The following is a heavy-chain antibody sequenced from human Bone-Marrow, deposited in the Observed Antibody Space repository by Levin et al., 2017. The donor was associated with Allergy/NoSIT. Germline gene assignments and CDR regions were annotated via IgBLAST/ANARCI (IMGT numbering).Heavy chain of an antibody. CDR3: AKDRSVAGTSAFDI. V-gene: IGHV3-23*01. D-gene: IGHD6-19*01. CDR1: GFTFSSYA. Sequence: LSLTCAASGFTFSSYAMSWVRQAPGKGLEWVSAISGSGGSTYYADSVKGRFTISRDNSKNTLYLQMNSLRAEDTAVYYCAKDRSVAGTSAFDIWGQGTMVTVSS. CDR2: ISGSGGST. J-gene: IGHJ3*02.